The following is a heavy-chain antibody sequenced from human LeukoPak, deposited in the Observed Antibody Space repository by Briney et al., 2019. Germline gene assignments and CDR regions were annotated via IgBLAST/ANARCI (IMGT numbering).Heavy chain of an antibody. CDR2: ISAYNGNT. J-gene: IGHJ3*02. D-gene: IGHD2-21*01. Sequence: ASVKVSCKASGYTFTSYGISWVRQAPGQGLEWMGWISAYNGNTNYAQKLQGRVTMTTDTSTSTAYMELRSLRSDDTAVYYCAKTGAHIVVVIASPEAFDIWGQGTMVTVSS. CDR1: GYTFTSYG. CDR3: AKTGAHIVVVIASPEAFDI. V-gene: IGHV1-18*01.